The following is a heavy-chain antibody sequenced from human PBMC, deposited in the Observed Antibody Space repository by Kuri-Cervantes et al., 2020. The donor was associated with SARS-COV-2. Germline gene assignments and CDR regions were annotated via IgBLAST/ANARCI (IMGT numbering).Heavy chain of an antibody. V-gene: IGHV2-70*12. CDR1: GFSLSTSGMC. CDR2: IDWDDDK. D-gene: IGHD7-27*01. CDR3: AHRRSWGGYFDY. Sequence: SGPTLVKPTQTLTLPCTFSGFSLSTSGMCVSWIRQPPGKALEWLARIDWDDDKYYSTSLKTRLTISKDTSKNQVVLTLTNMDPVDTATYYCAHRRSWGGYFDYWGQGTLVTVSS. J-gene: IGHJ4*02.